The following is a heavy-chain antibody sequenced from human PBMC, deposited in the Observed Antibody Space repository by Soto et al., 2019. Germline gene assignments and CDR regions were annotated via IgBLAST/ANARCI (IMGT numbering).Heavy chain of an antibody. Sequence: GGSMRLSCEASGFTFSGFDMHWVRQPTGKGLEWVSTIGTAGDTYYAVSVKGRFTISRDNAKNSLSLQMNSLRAGDMAVYFCARGQEVGAHFFDSWGQGTLVTVSS. CDR1: GFTFSGFD. D-gene: IGHD2-15*01. J-gene: IGHJ4*02. CDR3: ARGQEVGAHFFDS. V-gene: IGHV3-13*01. CDR2: IGTAGDT.